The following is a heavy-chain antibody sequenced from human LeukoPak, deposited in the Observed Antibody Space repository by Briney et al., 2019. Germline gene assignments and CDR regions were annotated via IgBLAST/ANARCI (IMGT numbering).Heavy chain of an antibody. J-gene: IGHJ3*01. CDR2: IKSKTDGGTT. CDR3: ARDPYDGTAYGAFDV. Sequence: GGSLRLSCAASGFTFSNAWMSWVRQAPGKGLGWVGRIKSKTDGGTTDYAAPVKDRFTISRDDPKNTVYLQMNSLRAEDTAIYYCARDPYDGTAYGAFDVWGQGTMVTVSS. V-gene: IGHV3-15*01. CDR1: GFTFSNAW. D-gene: IGHD3/OR15-3a*01.